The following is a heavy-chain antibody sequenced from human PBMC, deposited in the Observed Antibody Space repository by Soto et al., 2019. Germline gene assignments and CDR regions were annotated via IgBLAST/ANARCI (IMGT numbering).Heavy chain of an antibody. Sequence: GGSLRLSCAASGFTFSDYYMSWIRQAPGKGLERVSYISSSGSTIYYADSVKGRFTISRDNAKNSLYLQMNSLRAEDTAVYYCARVYYDILTGYSADAFDIWGQGTMVTVSS. V-gene: IGHV3-11*01. CDR3: ARVYYDILTGYSADAFDI. CDR1: GFTFSDYY. D-gene: IGHD3-9*01. CDR2: ISSSGSTI. J-gene: IGHJ3*02.